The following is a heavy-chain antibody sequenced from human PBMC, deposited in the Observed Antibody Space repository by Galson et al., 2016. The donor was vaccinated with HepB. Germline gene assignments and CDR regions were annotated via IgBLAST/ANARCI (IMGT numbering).Heavy chain of an antibody. CDR2: IYSDGST. D-gene: IGHD3-22*01. CDR3: AALYSGYSNDSFDI. J-gene: IGHJ3*02. Sequence: SLRLSCAASGFIVSSNHMGWVRQAPGKGLEWVSVIYSDGSTYDADSVKGRFTISRDKSRNSLYLQMNSLRAEDTAVYYCAALYSGYSNDSFDIWGQGTMVTVSS. V-gene: IGHV3-53*01. CDR1: GFIVSSNH.